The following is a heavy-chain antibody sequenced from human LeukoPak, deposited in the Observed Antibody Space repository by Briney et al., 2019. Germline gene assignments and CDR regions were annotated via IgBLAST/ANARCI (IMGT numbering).Heavy chain of an antibody. CDR1: GYTFTSYG. J-gene: IGHJ4*02. CDR2: ISGYNGNT. CDR3: ASGHYDSSGYVDDY. D-gene: IGHD3-22*01. V-gene: IGHV1-18*01. Sequence: ASVKVSCKASGYTFTSYGISWVRQAPGQGLEWMGWISGYNGNTKNAQKLQGRVTMTTDTSTSTAYMELRSLRSDDTAVYYCASGHYDSSGYVDDYWGQGTLVTVSS.